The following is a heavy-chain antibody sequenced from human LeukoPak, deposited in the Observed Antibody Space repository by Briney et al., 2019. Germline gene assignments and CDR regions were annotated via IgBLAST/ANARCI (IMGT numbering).Heavy chain of an antibody. J-gene: IGHJ4*02. CDR2: IIPILGIA. CDR1: GCTFSSYA. Sequence: SVKVSCKASGCTFSSYAISWVRQAPGQGLEWMGRIIPILGIANYAQKFQGRVTITTDKSTSTAYMELSSLRSEDTAVYYCARSYYGSGSYPYYFDYWGQGTLVTVSS. V-gene: IGHV1-69*04. CDR3: ARSYYGSGSYPYYFDY. D-gene: IGHD3-10*01.